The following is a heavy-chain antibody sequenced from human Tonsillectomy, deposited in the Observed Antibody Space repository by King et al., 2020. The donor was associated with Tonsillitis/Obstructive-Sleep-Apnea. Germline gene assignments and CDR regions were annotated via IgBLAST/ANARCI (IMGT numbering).Heavy chain of an antibody. CDR3: ARDCGFRRIYY. CDR2: ISYDGSNK. J-gene: IGHJ4*02. CDR1: GFTFSSYD. V-gene: IGHV3-30*04. D-gene: IGHD2-21*01. Sequence: VQLVESGGGVVQPGRSLRLSCAASGFTFSSYDMHWVRQAPGKGLQWVAVISYDGSNKYYADSVKGRFTISRDNSKNTLFLQMNSLRDDDTAVYYCARDCGFRRIYYWGQGTLVTVSS.